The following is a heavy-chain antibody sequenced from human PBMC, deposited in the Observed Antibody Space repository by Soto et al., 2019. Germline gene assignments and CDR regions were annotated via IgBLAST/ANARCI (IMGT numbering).Heavy chain of an antibody. D-gene: IGHD5-18*01. Sequence: GGSLRLSCAASGFTFSTYWMSWVRQAPGKGLEWVANIKQDGSERHYLDSVKGRFTISRDNAKSSLYLQLTSLRAEDTAVYFCARGYSYPYGGEFDSWGQGTLVTVSS. CDR1: GFTFSTYW. V-gene: IGHV3-7*01. J-gene: IGHJ4*02. CDR3: ARGYSYPYGGEFDS. CDR2: IKQDGSER.